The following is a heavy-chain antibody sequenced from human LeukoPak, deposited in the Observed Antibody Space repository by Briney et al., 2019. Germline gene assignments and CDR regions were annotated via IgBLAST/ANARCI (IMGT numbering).Heavy chain of an antibody. Sequence: GGSLRLSCAASGFTFSSYNMNWVRQAPGKGLEWVASISSSSSYIYYADSVKGRFTISRDNAKNSLYLQMNSLRAEDTAVYYCAREYYYDSSGYYFGYWGQGTLVTVSS. D-gene: IGHD3-22*01. CDR1: GFTFSSYN. J-gene: IGHJ4*02. CDR2: ISSSSSYI. CDR3: AREYYYDSSGYYFGY. V-gene: IGHV3-21*01.